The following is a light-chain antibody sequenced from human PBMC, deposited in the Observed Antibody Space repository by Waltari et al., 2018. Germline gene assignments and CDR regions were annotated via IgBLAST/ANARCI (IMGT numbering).Light chain of an antibody. CDR1: TSNIGANL. V-gene: IGLV1-47*02. CDR3: AAWDDRVRGRV. Sequence: QSVLTQPPSASGTPGPRVTISCSGSTSNIGANLVYCYQQLPGMAPKLLIYSNNNGPSGVPDRLLDTKAGTSASLAIRGLRSEEEADYYCAAWDDRVRGRVFGGGTKLTVL. CDR2: SNN. J-gene: IGLJ3*02.